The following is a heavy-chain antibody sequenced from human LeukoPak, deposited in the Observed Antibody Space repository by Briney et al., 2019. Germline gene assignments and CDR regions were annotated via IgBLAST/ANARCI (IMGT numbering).Heavy chain of an antibody. CDR2: INPNSGGT. CDR1: GYTFTGYY. V-gene: IGHV1-2*02. J-gene: IGHJ6*02. Sequence: GASVKVSCKASGYTFTGYYMHWVRQAPGQGLEWMGWINPNSGGTNYAQKFQGRVTMTRDTSISTAYMELSRLRSDDTAVYYCARRRPYDDYYYYYGMDDWGQGTTVTVSS. D-gene: IGHD3-16*01. CDR3: ARRRPYDDYYYYYGMDD.